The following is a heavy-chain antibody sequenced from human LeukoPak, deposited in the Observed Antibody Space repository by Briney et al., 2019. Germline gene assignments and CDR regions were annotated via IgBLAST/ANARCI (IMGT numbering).Heavy chain of an antibody. Sequence: PGRSLRLSCAASGFTFSSYGMHWVRQAPGKGPEWVAVIWYDGSNKYYADSVKGRFTISRDNSKNTLYLQMNSLRAEDTAVYYCAKDGDGWGYWGQGTLVTVSS. CDR2: IWYDGSNK. D-gene: IGHD3-16*01. CDR1: GFTFSSYG. J-gene: IGHJ4*02. CDR3: AKDGDGWGY. V-gene: IGHV3-33*06.